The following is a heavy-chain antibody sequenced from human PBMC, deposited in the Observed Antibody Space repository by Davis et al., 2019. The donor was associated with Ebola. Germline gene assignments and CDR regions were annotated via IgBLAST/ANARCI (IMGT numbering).Heavy chain of an antibody. Sequence: AASVKVSCKASGYTFTSYGISWVRQAPGQGLEWMGWISAYNGNTNYAQKLQGRVTMTTDTSTSTAYMELSSLTSEDTAVYYCARPAAAYNYYFDYWGQGTLVIVSS. V-gene: IGHV1-18*04. CDR3: ARPAAAYNYYFDY. CDR2: ISAYNGNT. J-gene: IGHJ4*02. D-gene: IGHD6-13*01. CDR1: GYTFTSYG.